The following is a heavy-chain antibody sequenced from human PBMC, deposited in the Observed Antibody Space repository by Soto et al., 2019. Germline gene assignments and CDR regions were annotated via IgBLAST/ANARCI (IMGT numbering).Heavy chain of an antibody. J-gene: IGHJ5*02. V-gene: IGHV3-74*02. Sequence: EVQLVESGGGLVQPGGSLRLSCAASGFTFSNFWMHWVRQAPGKGLEWVSRASPDGTSTSYAGSVKGRFTISRDNAKNPLFMQMNSLRAEDTAVYYCTRHGSGDYFLFDPWGQGTLVTVSS. CDR2: ASPDGTST. CDR3: TRHGSGDYFLFDP. CDR1: GFTFSNFW. D-gene: IGHD4-17*01.